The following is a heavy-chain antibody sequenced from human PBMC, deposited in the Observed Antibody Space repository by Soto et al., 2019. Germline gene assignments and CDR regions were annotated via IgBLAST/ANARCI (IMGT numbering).Heavy chain of an antibody. V-gene: IGHV1-69*13. D-gene: IGHD2-15*01. CDR2: IIPIFGTA. CDR3: ARADGYCSGGSCHVDKSAFDI. Sequence: GASVKVSCKASGGTFSSYAVSWVRQAPGQGLEWMGGIIPIFGTANYAQKFQGRVTITADESTSTAYMELSSLRSEDTAVYYCARADGYCSGGSCHVDKSAFDIWGQGTMVTVSS. J-gene: IGHJ3*02. CDR1: GGTFSSYA.